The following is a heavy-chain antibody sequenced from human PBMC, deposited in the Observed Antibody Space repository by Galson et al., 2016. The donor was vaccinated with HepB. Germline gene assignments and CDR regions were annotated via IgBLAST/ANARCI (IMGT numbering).Heavy chain of an antibody. V-gene: IGHV3-33*01. CDR2: IWHDGSQQ. Sequence: SLRLSCAASGFTFSDYGMHWVRQPPGKGLEWVASIWHDGSQQFYADSVKGRFTISRDNSKNTVHLQMNSLRAVDTAVYYCARDASGSRADFDYWGQGIPVTVSS. D-gene: IGHD3-10*01. CDR1: GFTFSDYG. CDR3: ARDASGSRADFDY. J-gene: IGHJ4*02.